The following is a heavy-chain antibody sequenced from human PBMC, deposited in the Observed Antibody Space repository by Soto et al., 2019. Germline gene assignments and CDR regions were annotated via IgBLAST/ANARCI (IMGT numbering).Heavy chain of an antibody. CDR1: GFTFSSYA. Sequence: GGPLRLSCAASGFTFSSYAMSWVRQAPGKGLEWVSAISGSGGSTYYADSVKGQFTISRDNSKNTLYLQMNSLRAEDTAVYYXARARETLGYCSGGSCYTPWFDPWGQGTLVTV. CDR3: ARARETLGYCSGGSCYTPWFDP. J-gene: IGHJ5*02. V-gene: IGHV3-23*01. CDR2: ISGSGGST. D-gene: IGHD2-15*01.